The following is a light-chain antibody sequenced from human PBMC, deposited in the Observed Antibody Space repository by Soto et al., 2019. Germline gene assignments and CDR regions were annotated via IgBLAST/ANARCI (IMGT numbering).Light chain of an antibody. CDR3: SSYTSSSTLDVV. CDR2: EVS. Sequence: QSALTQPASVSGSPGQSITISCTGTSSDVGGYNYVSWYQQHPGKAPKLMIYEVSNRPSGVSNRFSGSKSGHTASLTISGLQAEDEADYYGSSYTSSSTLDVVFGGGTKLTVL. V-gene: IGLV2-14*01. J-gene: IGLJ2*01. CDR1: SSDVGGYNY.